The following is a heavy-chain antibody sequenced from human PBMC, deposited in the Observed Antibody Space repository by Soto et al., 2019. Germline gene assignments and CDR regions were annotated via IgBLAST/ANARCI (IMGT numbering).Heavy chain of an antibody. CDR3: ARESGGYDSSTRYGLDV. V-gene: IGHV4-31*03. Sequence: PAETLSLTCSVSGGSISSVGHYWTWIRQQPGKGLEGIGNSYYSGGTAYNPSLKSRVTISVDRSKIRFSLHLSSVTAADTAIYYCARESGGYDSSTRYGLDVWGQGTTVTVSS. J-gene: IGHJ6*02. CDR1: GGSISSVGHY. CDR2: SYYSGGT. D-gene: IGHD6-25*01.